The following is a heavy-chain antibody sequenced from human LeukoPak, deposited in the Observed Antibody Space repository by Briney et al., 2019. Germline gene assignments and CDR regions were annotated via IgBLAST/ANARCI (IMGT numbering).Heavy chain of an antibody. CDR2: INSDGSST. CDR1: GFTFSSYW. D-gene: IGHD3-22*01. CDR3: ARVGYYYDSSGYYEDAFDI. J-gene: IGHJ3*02. Sequence: PGGSLRLSCAASGFTFSSYWMHWVRQAPGKGLVWVSRINSDGSSTSYADSVKGRFTISRDNAKSTLYLQMNSLRAEDTAVYYCARVGYYYDSSGYYEDAFDIWGQGTMVTVSS. V-gene: IGHV3-74*01.